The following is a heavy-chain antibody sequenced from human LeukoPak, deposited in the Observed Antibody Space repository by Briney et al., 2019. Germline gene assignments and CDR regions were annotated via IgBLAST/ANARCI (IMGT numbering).Heavy chain of an antibody. CDR3: ARELSSGDWAHFDY. CDR1: GYTFTSYY. Sequence: ASVKVSCKASGYTFTSYYMHWVRHAPGQGLELMGIINTSGGSKSYAQKFQGRVAMTRDMSTSTVYMELSSLRSEDTAVYYCARELSSGDWAHFDYWGQGTLVTGSS. V-gene: IGHV1-46*01. J-gene: IGHJ4*02. D-gene: IGHD2-21*02. CDR2: INTSGGSK.